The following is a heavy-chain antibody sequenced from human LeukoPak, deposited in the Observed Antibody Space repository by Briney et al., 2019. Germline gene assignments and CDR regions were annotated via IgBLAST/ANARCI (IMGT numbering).Heavy chain of an antibody. Sequence: QAGGSLRLSCAASGFTFSNFVMSWVRQVPGKGLEWVSTISDSGGRAYYADSVKGRFTISRDNSKNTLYLQMSSLRTEDTAVYYCAKDHFEYDILTGYSDYWGQGTLVTVSS. CDR3: AKDHFEYDILTGYSDY. J-gene: IGHJ4*02. CDR2: ISDSGGRA. V-gene: IGHV3-23*01. CDR1: GFTFSNFV. D-gene: IGHD3-9*01.